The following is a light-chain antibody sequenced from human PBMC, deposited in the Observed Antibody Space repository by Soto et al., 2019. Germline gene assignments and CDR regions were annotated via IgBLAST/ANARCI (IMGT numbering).Light chain of an antibody. CDR1: SSNIGSNY. J-gene: IGLJ1*01. CDR3: AAWDDSLSDNYV. CDR2: RNN. Sequence: QSVLTQPPSASGTPGPRVTISCSGSSSNIGSNYVYWYQQLPGTAPKLLIYRNNQRPSGVPDRFSGSKSGTSASLAISGLRSEDEADYYCAAWDDSLSDNYVFGTGTKLTVL. V-gene: IGLV1-47*01.